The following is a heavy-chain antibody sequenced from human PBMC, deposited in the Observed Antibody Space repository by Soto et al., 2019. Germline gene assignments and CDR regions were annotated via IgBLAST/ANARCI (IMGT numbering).Heavy chain of an antibody. Sequence: ASVKVSCKASGYTFTSYGISWVRQAPGQGLEWMGWISAYNGNTNYAQKLQGRVTMTTDTSTSTAYMELSSLRSEDTAVYYCAREQAKYCSGGSCYSAAEYFQHWGQGTLVTVSS. V-gene: IGHV1-18*01. D-gene: IGHD2-15*01. CDR1: GYTFTSYG. J-gene: IGHJ1*01. CDR3: AREQAKYCSGGSCYSAAEYFQH. CDR2: ISAYNGNT.